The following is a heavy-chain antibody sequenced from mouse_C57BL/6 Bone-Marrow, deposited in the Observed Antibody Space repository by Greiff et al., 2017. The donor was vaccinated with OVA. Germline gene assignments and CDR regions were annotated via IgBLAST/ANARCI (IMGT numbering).Heavy chain of an antibody. D-gene: IGHD2-4*01. CDR2: IYPRDGST. J-gene: IGHJ3*01. V-gene: IGHV1-85*01. CDR1: GYTFTSYD. CDR3: AASIYYDYGGAWFAY. Sequence: QVQLQQSGPELVKPGASVKLSCKASGYTFTSYDINWVKQRPGPGLEWIGWIYPRDGSTQYNEKFKGKATLTVDTSTSTAYMELHSLTSEDSAVYFCAASIYYDYGGAWFAYWGQGTLVTVSA.